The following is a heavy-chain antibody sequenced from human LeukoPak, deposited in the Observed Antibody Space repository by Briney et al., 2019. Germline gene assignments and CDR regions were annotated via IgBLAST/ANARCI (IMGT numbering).Heavy chain of an antibody. V-gene: IGHV3-7*01. CDR2: IKQDGSEK. D-gene: IGHD2-15*01. CDR3: ARGPFSYCSSGSCFFDY. Sequence: GGSLRLSCAASGFTYSSYWMSWVRQAPGKGLEWVANIKQDGSEKYYVDSVKGRFTISRDNAKNSLYLQMNSLRAEDTAVYYCARGPFSYCSSGSCFFDYWGQGTLVTVSS. CDR1: GFTYSSYW. J-gene: IGHJ4*02.